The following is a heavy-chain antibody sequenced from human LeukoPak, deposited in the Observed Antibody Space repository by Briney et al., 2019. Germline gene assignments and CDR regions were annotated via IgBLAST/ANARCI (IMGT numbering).Heavy chain of an antibody. CDR1: GDSINSYY. D-gene: IGHD6-6*01. Sequence: SETLSLTCTVSGDSINSYYWSWVRQPQGKGLEWMGYIYHSGSTYYNPSLKSRVTISVDGSKNQFSLKLSSVTAADTAVYYCASTYSSSSEVWFDPWGQGTLVTVSS. CDR2: IYHSGST. CDR3: ASTYSSSSEVWFDP. V-gene: IGHV4-59*04. J-gene: IGHJ5*02.